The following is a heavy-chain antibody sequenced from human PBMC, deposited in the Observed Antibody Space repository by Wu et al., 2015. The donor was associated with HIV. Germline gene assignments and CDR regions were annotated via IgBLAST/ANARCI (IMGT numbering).Heavy chain of an antibody. V-gene: IGHV1-2*02. D-gene: IGHD2/OR15-2a*01. CDR2: ISPDTGVT. J-gene: IGHJ6*02. Sequence: QARLVQSGAEVKKPGASVKVSCKASGYSFIGYYLHWVRQAPGQGLEWIGRISPDTGVTDYGQNFKGRVTMTRDTSRSTVYMELSNLRLDDTAVFYCARGGYVRVPGRDGYYYYGMDVWGQGTTVIVSS. CDR3: ARGGYVRVPGRDGYYYYGMDV. CDR1: GYSFIGYY.